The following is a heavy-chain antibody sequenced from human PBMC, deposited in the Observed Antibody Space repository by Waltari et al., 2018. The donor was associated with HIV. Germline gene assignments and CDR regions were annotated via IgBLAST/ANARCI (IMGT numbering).Heavy chain of an antibody. V-gene: IGHV3-21*01. J-gene: IGHJ6*02. Sequence: EVQLVESGGGLVKPGGSLRLSCAASGFTFSNFSMNWVRPAPGKGLEWVSSISSGSSYIYYADSVKGRFTISRDNAKNSLYLQMNSLRVEDTAVYYCARVNTMVQGVRVYYYGMDVWGQGTTVTVSS. D-gene: IGHD3-10*01. CDR1: GFTFSNFS. CDR3: ARVNTMVQGVRVYYYGMDV. CDR2: ISSGSSYI.